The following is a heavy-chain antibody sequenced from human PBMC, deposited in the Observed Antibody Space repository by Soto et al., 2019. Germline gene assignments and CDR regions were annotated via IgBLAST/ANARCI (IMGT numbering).Heavy chain of an antibody. Sequence: PGGSLRLSCAASGFTFTRYSMNWVRQAPGKGLEWVSSISSTTDYIYYADSMRGRFTISRDNAKNAVYLEMNSLRAEDTAVYYCARESVDLTSNVDYWGQGTLVTDSS. CDR3: ARESVDLTSNVDY. J-gene: IGHJ4*02. CDR2: ISSTTDYI. CDR1: GFTFTRYS. D-gene: IGHD1-1*01. V-gene: IGHV3-21*01.